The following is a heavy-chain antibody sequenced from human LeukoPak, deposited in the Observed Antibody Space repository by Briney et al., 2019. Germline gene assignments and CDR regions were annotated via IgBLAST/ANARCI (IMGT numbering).Heavy chain of an antibody. CDR1: GGSISSYY. V-gene: IGHV4-4*07. D-gene: IGHD2-15*01. CDR3: AREEFCNGGGCSFDS. Sequence: MTSETLSLTCTVSGGSISSYYWSWIRQPAGKGLEWIGRIYPSGTTNYNPSLKSRVTVSLDTSKNHFSLNLSSVTAADTAMYYCAREEFCNGGGCSFDSWGQGALVTVSS. J-gene: IGHJ4*02. CDR2: IYPSGTT.